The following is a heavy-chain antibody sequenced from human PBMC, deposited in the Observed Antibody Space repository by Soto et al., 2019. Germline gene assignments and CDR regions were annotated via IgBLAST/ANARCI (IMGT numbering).Heavy chain of an antibody. Sequence: QVQLMQPGAEVKKPGASVKVSCKASGYTFTGYKIHWVRQAPGQGLENRGWTNPNSGDTTYAQTFPGRVTMTRDTSISTAYMELSRLGSDDTAVYYCARQQLVGVSSFDYWGQGTVVTVSS. CDR1: GYTFTGYK. D-gene: IGHD6-13*01. CDR3: ARQQLVGVSSFDY. V-gene: IGHV1-2*02. J-gene: IGHJ4*02. CDR2: TNPNSGDT.